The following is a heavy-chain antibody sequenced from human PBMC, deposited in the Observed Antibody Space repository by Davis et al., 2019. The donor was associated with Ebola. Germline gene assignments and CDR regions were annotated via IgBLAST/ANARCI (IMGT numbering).Heavy chain of an antibody. J-gene: IGHJ4*02. CDR1: GFTFSSYW. V-gene: IGHV3-74*01. Sequence: PGGSLRLSCAASGFTFSSYWMHWVRQAPGKGLVWVSRINSDGSSTSYADSVKGRFTISRDNANNSLYLQVNSLRAEDTAMYYCARDRDTEYWFDFWGQGTLVTVSS. D-gene: IGHD3-16*02. CDR3: ARDRDTEYWFDF. CDR2: INSDGSST.